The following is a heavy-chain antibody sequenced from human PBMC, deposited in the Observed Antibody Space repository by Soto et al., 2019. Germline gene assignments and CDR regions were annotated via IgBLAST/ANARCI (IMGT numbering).Heavy chain of an antibody. CDR3: TRGGQLFAGNYVDY. J-gene: IGHJ4*02. CDR1: GYPFTSYG. V-gene: IGHV1-18*01. CDR2: ISNYNGDT. D-gene: IGHD3-10*02. Sequence: QVQLVQSGAEVKKPGASVKVSCKASGYPFTSYGISWVRQAPGQGLEWMGGISNYNGDTNYAQKLQGRVTMTTDTSTSTAYMELRSLKSDDTAVYYCTRGGQLFAGNYVDYWGQGTLVHVSS.